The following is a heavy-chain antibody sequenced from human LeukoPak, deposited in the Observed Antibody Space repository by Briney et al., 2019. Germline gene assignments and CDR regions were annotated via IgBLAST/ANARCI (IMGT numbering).Heavy chain of an antibody. J-gene: IGHJ4*02. D-gene: IGHD3-22*01. CDR2: ISGSGGST. V-gene: IGHV3-23*01. CDR3: AKDRDYYDSSGYFDY. Sequence: SGGSLRLSCAASGFTFSSYAMSWVRQVPGKGLEWVSAISGSGGSTYYADSVKGRFTISRDNSKNTLYLQMNSLRAEDTAVYYCAKDRDYYDSSGYFDYWGQGTLVTVSS. CDR1: GFTFSSYA.